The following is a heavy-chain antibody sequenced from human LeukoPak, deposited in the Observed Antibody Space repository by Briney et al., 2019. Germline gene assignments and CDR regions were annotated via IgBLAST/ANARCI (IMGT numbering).Heavy chain of an antibody. V-gene: IGHV1-69*06. CDR1: GGTFSSYA. J-gene: IGHJ4*02. CDR3: ARDGAAASVPY. D-gene: IGHD6-13*01. CDR2: IIPIFGTA. Sequence: SVKVSCKASGGTFSSYAISWVRQAPGQGLEWMGGIIPIFGTANYAQKFQGRVTMTADKSTSTAYMELSSLRSEDTAVYYCARDGAAASVPYWGQGTLVTVSS.